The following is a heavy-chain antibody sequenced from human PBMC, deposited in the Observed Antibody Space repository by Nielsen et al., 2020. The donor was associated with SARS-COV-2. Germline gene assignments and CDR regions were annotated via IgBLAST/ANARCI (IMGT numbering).Heavy chain of an antibody. V-gene: IGHV3-48*04. D-gene: IGHD2-15*01. Sequence: GGSLRLSCAASGFTFSSYSMNWVRQAPGKGLEWVSYISSSSSTIYYADSVKGRFTISRDNAKNSLYLQMNSLRAEDTAVYYCASPRYCSGGSCSPFGYWGQGTLVTVSS. CDR1: GFTFSSYS. J-gene: IGHJ4*02. CDR3: ASPRYCSGGSCSPFGY. CDR2: ISSSSSTI.